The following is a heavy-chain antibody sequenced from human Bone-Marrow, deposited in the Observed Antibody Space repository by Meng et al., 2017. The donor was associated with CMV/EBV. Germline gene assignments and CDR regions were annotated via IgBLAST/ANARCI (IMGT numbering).Heavy chain of an antibody. CDR2: ISYDGSNK. CDR1: GFTFSSYA. CDR3: ARDLYGDYGGAVY. J-gene: IGHJ4*02. D-gene: IGHD4-17*01. V-gene: IGHV3-30*04. Sequence: GESLKISCAASGFTFSSYAMHWVRQAPGKGLEWVAVISYDGSNKYYADSVKGRFTISRDNSKNTLYLQMNGLRAEDTAVYYWARDLYGDYGGAVYWGQGTLVTVSS.